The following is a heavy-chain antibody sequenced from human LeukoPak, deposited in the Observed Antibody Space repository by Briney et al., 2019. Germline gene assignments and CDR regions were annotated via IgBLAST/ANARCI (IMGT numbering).Heavy chain of an antibody. Sequence: GGPLRLSCAASGFTFSSYEMNWLRQAPGKGREWVSSIRGGSDYRFYADSVKGRFTISRDNAKNSLYLHMNSLRVDDTAVYYCASFETVAASWFDPWGQGTLVTVSS. V-gene: IGHV3-21*01. D-gene: IGHD6-19*01. CDR2: IRGGSDYR. CDR1: GFTFSSYE. J-gene: IGHJ5*02. CDR3: ASFETVAASWFDP.